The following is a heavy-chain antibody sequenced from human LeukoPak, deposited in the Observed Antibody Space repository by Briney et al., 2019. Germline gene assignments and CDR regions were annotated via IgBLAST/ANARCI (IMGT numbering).Heavy chain of an antibody. D-gene: IGHD6-19*01. J-gene: IGHJ4*02. CDR3: ASSDSGWYPKFDY. CDR2: IYYSGST. V-gene: IGHV4-59*08. Sequence: GSLRLSCAASGFTFSSYAMSWIRQPPGKGLEWIGYIYYSGSTNYNPSLKSRVTISVDTSKNQFSLKLSSVTAADTAVYYCASSDSGWYPKFDYWGQGTLVTVSS. CDR1: GFTFSSYA.